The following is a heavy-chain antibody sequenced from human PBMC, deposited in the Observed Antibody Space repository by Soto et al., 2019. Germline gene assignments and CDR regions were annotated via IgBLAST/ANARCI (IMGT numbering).Heavy chain of an antibody. CDR1: GYTVKSNS. CDR2: IYSDGST. Sequence: GGSLRLSCAASGYTVKSNSISWVRQAPGEGLQWVSVIYSDGSTYYTASVKGRFTISRDNAKNTLYLQMNSLRAEDTAVYYCARGVRIAAAGTSDYWGQGTLVTVSS. D-gene: IGHD6-13*01. CDR3: ARGVRIAAAGTSDY. J-gene: IGHJ4*02. V-gene: IGHV3-66*01.